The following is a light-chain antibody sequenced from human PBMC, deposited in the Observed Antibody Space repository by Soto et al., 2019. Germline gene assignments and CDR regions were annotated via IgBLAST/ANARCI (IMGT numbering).Light chain of an antibody. CDR2: KAS. CDR3: QQYSTYPYI. J-gene: IGKJ2*01. V-gene: IGKV1-5*03. Sequence: DIKMTQSPSTLSASVRDRVTITCRASQSINRWLAWYQQKPGKAPKLLIYKASTLESGVPSRFSGGGLGTEFSLNITSLQPDDFATYYCQQYSTYPYILGQRTKVDI. CDR1: QSINRW.